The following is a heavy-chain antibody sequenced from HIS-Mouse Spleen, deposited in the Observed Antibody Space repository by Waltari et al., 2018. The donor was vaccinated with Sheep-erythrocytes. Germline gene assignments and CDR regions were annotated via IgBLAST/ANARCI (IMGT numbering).Heavy chain of an antibody. V-gene: IGHV3-30*18. CDR2: IAYEGSNK. CDR1: GFTFSNFD. CDR3: AKEDCGGDCPFDY. D-gene: IGHD2-21*02. Sequence: QVQLVESGGGVVQPGRSLRLSCAASGFTFSNFDMHWVRQAPGKGLEWVTVIAYEGSNKNYAASVKGRVTISRDNSKNTLYLQMNSLRAEDTAVYYCAKEDCGGDCPFDYWGQGTLVTVSS. J-gene: IGHJ4*02.